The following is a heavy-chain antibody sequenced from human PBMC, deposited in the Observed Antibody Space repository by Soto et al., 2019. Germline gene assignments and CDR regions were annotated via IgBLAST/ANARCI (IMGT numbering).Heavy chain of an antibody. D-gene: IGHD3-9*01. CDR3: ARGDILTGLNWFDP. V-gene: IGHV3-74*01. CDR1: GFTFSSYW. Sequence: PGGSLRLSCAASGFTFSSYWMHWVRQAPGKGLVWVSRINSDGSSTSYADSVKGRFTIARDNAKNTLYLQMNSLRVEDTAVYYCARGDILTGLNWFDPWGQGTLVTVSS. CDR2: INSDGSST. J-gene: IGHJ5*02.